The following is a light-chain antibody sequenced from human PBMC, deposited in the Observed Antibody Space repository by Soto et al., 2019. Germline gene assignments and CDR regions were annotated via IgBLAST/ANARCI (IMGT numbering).Light chain of an antibody. CDR3: MQALQVPFN. Sequence: DIVMTQSPLSLPVTPGEPASISCRSSQSLLHSNGYNYLDWYLQKPGQSPQLLIYLGFNRASGVPDRLGGSGSGTDFTLKISRVEAEDVGVYYCMQALQVPFNFGPVTKVDIK. J-gene: IGKJ3*01. CDR2: LGF. CDR1: QSLLHSNGYNY. V-gene: IGKV2-28*01.